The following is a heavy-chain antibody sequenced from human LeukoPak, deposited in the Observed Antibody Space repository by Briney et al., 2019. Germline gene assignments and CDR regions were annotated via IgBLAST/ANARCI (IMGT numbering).Heavy chain of an antibody. J-gene: IGHJ4*02. CDR2: TSPHNGDT. CDR3: ARVRAAAGIYYFDY. Sequence: GASVKVSCKASGYTFTSYGISWVRQAPGQGLEWMGWTSPHNGDTNYAQKLQGRVTMTTDTSTSTACMELRSLRSDDTAVYYCARVRAAAGIYYFDYWGQGTLVTVSS. CDR1: GYTFTSYG. D-gene: IGHD6-13*01. V-gene: IGHV1-18*01.